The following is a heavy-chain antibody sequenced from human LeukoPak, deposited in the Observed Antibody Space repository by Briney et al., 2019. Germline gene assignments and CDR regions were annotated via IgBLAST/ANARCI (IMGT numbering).Heavy chain of an antibody. V-gene: IGHV3-23*01. D-gene: IGHD1-26*01. Sequence: GGSLRLSCAASGFTFSSYAMSWVRQAPGKGLEWVSGFSVSDATTYYADSVKGRFTISRDNSKNTLYLQMNSLRAEDTAVYYCARENSGSYSFDYWGQGTLVTVSS. J-gene: IGHJ4*02. CDR3: ARENSGSYSFDY. CDR1: GFTFSSYA. CDR2: FSVSDATT.